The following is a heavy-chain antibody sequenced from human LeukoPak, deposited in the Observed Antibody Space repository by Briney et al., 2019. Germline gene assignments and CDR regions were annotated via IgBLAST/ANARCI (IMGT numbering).Heavy chain of an antibody. J-gene: IGHJ5*02. V-gene: IGHV3-30*02. CDR2: IRHDGSNK. CDR3: AKDVGNDLTGYYNWFDP. D-gene: IGHD3-9*01. CDR1: GFTFSTYG. Sequence: GGPLRLSCAASGFTFSTYGMHWVREAPGKGVEGVAFIRHDGSNKYYADSVKGRFTISRDSSENTLYLQMSSLRPEDTAVYYCAKDVGNDLTGYYNWFDPWGQGTLVTVSS.